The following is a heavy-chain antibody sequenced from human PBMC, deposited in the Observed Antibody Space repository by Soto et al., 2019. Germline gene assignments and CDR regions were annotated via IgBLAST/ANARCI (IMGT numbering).Heavy chain of an antibody. J-gene: IGHJ4*02. Sequence: LRLSCTGSGFSFFSYAMSWVRQAPGKGLEWVSTISGSGGHTYYADSAKGRFTISRDNAKNMLYLQMNSLTAEDTAVYYCAKDGDSVTRNKPLDYWGQGTLVTVSS. V-gene: IGHV3-23*01. D-gene: IGHD2-15*01. CDR1: GFSFFSYA. CDR3: AKDGDSVTRNKPLDY. CDR2: ISGSGGHT.